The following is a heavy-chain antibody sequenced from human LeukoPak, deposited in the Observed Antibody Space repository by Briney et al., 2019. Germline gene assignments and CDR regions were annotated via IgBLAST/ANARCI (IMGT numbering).Heavy chain of an antibody. J-gene: IGHJ4*02. CDR1: GGSISTYY. CDR2: VYYSGST. D-gene: IGHD2-2*01. Sequence: SETLSLTCTVSGGSISTYYWSWIRQPPGKGLEWIGYVYYSGSTNYNPSLKSRITISVDTSKNRFSLKLSSVTAADTAVYYCARVLVVPAAFYFDYWGQGTLVTVSS. CDR3: ARVLVVPAAFYFDY. V-gene: IGHV4-59*01.